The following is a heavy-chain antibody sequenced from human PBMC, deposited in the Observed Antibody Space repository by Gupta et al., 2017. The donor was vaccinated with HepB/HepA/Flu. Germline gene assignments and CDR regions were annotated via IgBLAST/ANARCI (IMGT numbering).Heavy chain of an antibody. Sequence: EVRLVESGGALIQPGGSLRLSCVVSGITVSTSEMNWVRQAPGKGLEWISYINSGGETIYYADSVRGRFSISRDNAKRSLFLQMDSLRVDDTALYYCARDDILTAGISFHQWGQGTQGTVSS. CDR3: ARDDILTAGISFHQ. J-gene: IGHJ4*02. CDR1: GITVSTSE. D-gene: IGHD3-9*01. V-gene: IGHV3-48*03. CDR2: INSGGETI.